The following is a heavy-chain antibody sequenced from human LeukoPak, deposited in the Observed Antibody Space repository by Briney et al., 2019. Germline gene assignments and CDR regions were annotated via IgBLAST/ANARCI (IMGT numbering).Heavy chain of an antibody. J-gene: IGHJ4*02. CDR1: RFTFSSYR. D-gene: IGHD4-17*01. Sequence: GESLRLSCAASRFTFSSYRLIWVRQAPGKGLEWVSYISSGGSTIYYADSVEGRFTIYRDNARNSLYLQMDSLRDEDTAVYYCARDGYGDYLFDYWGQGTLVTVSS. V-gene: IGHV3-48*02. CDR2: ISSGGSTI. CDR3: ARDGYGDYLFDY.